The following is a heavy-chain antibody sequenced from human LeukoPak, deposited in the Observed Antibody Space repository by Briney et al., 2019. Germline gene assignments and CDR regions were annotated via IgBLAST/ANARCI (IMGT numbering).Heavy chain of an antibody. CDR3: ATVSDSWAFDY. J-gene: IGHJ4*02. CDR2: IYHSGSI. V-gene: IGHV4-4*02. Sequence: SETLSLTCAVSGGSISSSNWWNWVRQPPGKGLEWIGEIYHSGSINYNPSLESRVTISVDKSKNQFSLKLTSVTAADTAVYYCATVSDSWAFDYWGQGTLVTVSS. CDR1: GGSISSSNW. D-gene: IGHD6-13*01.